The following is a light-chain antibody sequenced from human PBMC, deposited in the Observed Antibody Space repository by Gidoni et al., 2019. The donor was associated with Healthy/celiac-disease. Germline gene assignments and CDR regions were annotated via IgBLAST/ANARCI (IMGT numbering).Light chain of an antibody. CDR2: DFS. V-gene: IGLV2-11*01. CDR3: CSYAGSYTRV. CDR1: SSDVGGYNY. Sequence: HSALTQPRSVSGSPGQSVTISCTVTSSDVGGYNYVSWYQQHPGKAPKLMIYDFSNRPSGVPDRFSGAKSGNTASLTISGLQAEDEADYYCCSYAGSYTRVFGGGTKLTVL. J-gene: IGLJ3*02.